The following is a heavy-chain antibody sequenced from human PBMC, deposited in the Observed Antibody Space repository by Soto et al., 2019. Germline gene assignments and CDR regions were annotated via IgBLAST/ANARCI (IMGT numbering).Heavy chain of an antibody. Sequence: SQTLSLTFAISGDSVSSNSAAWNWIRRSPSRGLESLGRTYYRSKSYNGYTVSVKSRIAINPDKSKXQFSMQXXSVTPEDTAVYYCARTSGHFDSWGKGTLVTVS. J-gene: IGHJ4*02. CDR2: TYYRSKSYN. D-gene: IGHD6-19*01. CDR3: ARTSGHFDS. V-gene: IGHV6-1*01. CDR1: GDSVSSNSAA.